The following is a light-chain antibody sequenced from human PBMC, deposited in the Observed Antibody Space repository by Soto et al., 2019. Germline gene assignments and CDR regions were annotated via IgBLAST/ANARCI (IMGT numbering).Light chain of an antibody. Sequence: QSALTQPASVSGSPGQSITISCTRTSSDVGSHNLVSWYQQYPGKAPKLMIYEGIKRPAGVSNRFSGSKSGNTASLTISGLQAEDEADYYCCSYADSSTTVVFGGGTKLTVL. J-gene: IGLJ2*01. CDR2: EGI. V-gene: IGLV2-23*01. CDR1: SSDVGSHNL. CDR3: CSYADSSTTVV.